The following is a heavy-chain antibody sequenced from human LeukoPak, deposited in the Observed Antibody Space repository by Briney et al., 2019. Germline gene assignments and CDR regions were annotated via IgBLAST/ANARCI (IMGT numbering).Heavy chain of an antibody. CDR2: ISWNSGSI. Sequence: GRSLRLSCAASGFTFDDYAMHWVRQAPGKGLEWVSGISWNSGSIGCADSVKGRLTISRDNAKNSLYLQMNSLRAEDTALYYCAKDRFPRPYYFDYWGQGTLVTVSS. J-gene: IGHJ4*02. CDR3: AKDRFPRPYYFDY. V-gene: IGHV3-9*01. D-gene: IGHD1-1*01. CDR1: GFTFDDYA.